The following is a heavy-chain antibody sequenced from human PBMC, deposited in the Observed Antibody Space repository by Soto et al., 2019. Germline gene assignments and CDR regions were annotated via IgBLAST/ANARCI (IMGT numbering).Heavy chain of an antibody. CDR3: ARDRTPFCSCGSCAAFDL. D-gene: IGHD2-15*01. CDR1: GFTFSSYG. V-gene: IGHV3-33*01. CDR2: IWYDGSNK. Sequence: QVQLVESGGGVVQPGRSLRLSCAASGFTFSSYGMHWVRQAPGKGLEWVAVIWYDGSNKYYADSVKGRFTISRDNSKNTLYLQMNSLSSDDTAVYYCARDRTPFCSCGSCAAFDLWGQGTMVTVSS. J-gene: IGHJ3*01.